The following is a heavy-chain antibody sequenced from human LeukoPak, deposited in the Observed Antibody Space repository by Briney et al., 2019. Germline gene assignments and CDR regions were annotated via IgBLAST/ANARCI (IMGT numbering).Heavy chain of an antibody. CDR1: GYTFTSYG. CDR2: ISAYNGNT. J-gene: IGHJ4*02. D-gene: IGHD3-22*01. CDR3: ARDHSYDSSGYSDRLFDY. V-gene: IGHV1-18*01. Sequence: GASVKVSCKASGYTFTSYGISWVRQAPGQGLEWMGWISAYNGNTNYAQKLQGRVTMTTDTSTSTAYMELRSLRSDDTAVYYCARDHSYDSSGYSDRLFDYWGQGTLVTVSS.